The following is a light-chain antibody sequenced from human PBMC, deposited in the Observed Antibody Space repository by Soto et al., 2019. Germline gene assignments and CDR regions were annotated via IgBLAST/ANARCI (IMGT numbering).Light chain of an antibody. Sequence: QSVLTQPPSASGSPGQSVTISCTGTNSDVGGYNYVSWYQQYPGKAPKLIIYEVNERPSGVPDRFSGSKSGNTASLTVSGLQTADEADYYCSSYAGSNWYVFGTGTKVPS. J-gene: IGLJ1*01. CDR3: SSYAGSNWYV. CDR2: EVN. V-gene: IGLV2-8*01. CDR1: NSDVGGYNY.